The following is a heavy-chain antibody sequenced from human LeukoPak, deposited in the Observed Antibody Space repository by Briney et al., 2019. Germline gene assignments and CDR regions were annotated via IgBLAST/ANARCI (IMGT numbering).Heavy chain of an antibody. V-gene: IGHV3-23*01. D-gene: IGHD1-26*01. CDR2: ISTGGDST. J-gene: IGHJ4*02. CDR3: AKIRGSYLDY. Sequence: GGSLRLSCAASGFTLSSYAMSWVRQAPGKGLEWVSAISTGGDSTYYADSVKGRFTISRDNSKNTLYVQMNSLRAEDTALYYCAKIRGSYLDYWGQGTLVTISS. CDR1: GFTLSSYA.